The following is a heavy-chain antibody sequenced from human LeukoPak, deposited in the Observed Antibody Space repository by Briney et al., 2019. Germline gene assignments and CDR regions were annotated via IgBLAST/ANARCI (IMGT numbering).Heavy chain of an antibody. D-gene: IGHD4-11*01. CDR1: GFTFSNFV. V-gene: IGHV3-30-3*01. Sequence: GGSLRLSCAASGFTFSNFVMHWVRQAPGKGLEWVASISPDGTNKYYADSVKGRFTVSRDNSKNTLYLQVNSLRADDTAVFYCGREGGNYVYDYWGQGTLVIVSS. J-gene: IGHJ4*02. CDR3: GREGGNYVYDY. CDR2: ISPDGTNK.